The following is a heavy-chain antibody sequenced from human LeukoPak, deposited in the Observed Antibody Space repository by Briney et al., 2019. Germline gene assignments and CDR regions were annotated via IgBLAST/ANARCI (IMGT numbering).Heavy chain of an antibody. Sequence: GGSLRLSCAASGNYWMHWVRQAPGKGLVWVSHINGDGSWTTYADSVKGRFTISKDNAKNTVYLQMNNLRAEDTAVYYCARIYCSSTSCYTGYYGMDVWGQGTTVTVSS. CDR3: ARIYCSSTSCYTGYYGMDV. D-gene: IGHD2-2*02. V-gene: IGHV3-74*01. CDR1: GNYW. CDR2: INGDGSWT. J-gene: IGHJ6*02.